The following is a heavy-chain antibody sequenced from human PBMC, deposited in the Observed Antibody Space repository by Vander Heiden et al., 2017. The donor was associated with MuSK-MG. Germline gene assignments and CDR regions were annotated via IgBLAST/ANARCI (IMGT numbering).Heavy chain of an antibody. CDR3: ARDACSTTSCLDY. V-gene: IGHV3-33*01. CDR2: IWHDGSKK. CDR1: GFTFSKYG. D-gene: IGHD2-2*01. Sequence: QEQLVESGGGVVQPGRSLRLSCAASGFTFSKYGMPWVRQAPGKGLEWVAVIWHDGSKKYYADSVKGRFTISRDDSEDTLYLQMNSLRAEDTAMYYCARDACSTTSCLDYWGQGTLVTVSS. J-gene: IGHJ4*02.